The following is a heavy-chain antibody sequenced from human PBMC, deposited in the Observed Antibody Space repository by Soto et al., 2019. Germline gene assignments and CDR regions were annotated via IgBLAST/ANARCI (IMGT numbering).Heavy chain of an antibody. V-gene: IGHV1-18*01. Sequence: ASVKVSCKGSGYTFSSYGFSWVRQAPGQGLEWMGWISAYNGDTNYPQKFQARVTMTTDTSTSTAYLDLRSLRSDDTAVYYCARSSGTYPPSRYYYGLDVWGQGTTVTVSS. D-gene: IGHD1-26*01. CDR1: GYTFSSYG. J-gene: IGHJ6*02. CDR2: ISAYNGDT. CDR3: ARSSGTYPPSRYYYGLDV.